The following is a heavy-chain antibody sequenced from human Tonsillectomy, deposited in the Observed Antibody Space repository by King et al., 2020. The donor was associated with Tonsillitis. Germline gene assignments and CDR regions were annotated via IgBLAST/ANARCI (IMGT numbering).Heavy chain of an antibody. CDR3: VGSGGDYGDLFGNDMDV. J-gene: IGHJ6*02. V-gene: IGHV3-11*01. CDR1: GFTFSDYY. CDR2: IGSSDTTK. Sequence: QVQLVESGGGLVKPGGSLRLSCAASGFTFSDYYMSWVRQAPGKGLEWVSFIGSSDTTKYYAGSVKGRFTISRDNAKNSLYLQMISLRGDDTAVYYCVGSGGDYGDLFGNDMDVWGQGTTVTVSS. D-gene: IGHD4-17*01.